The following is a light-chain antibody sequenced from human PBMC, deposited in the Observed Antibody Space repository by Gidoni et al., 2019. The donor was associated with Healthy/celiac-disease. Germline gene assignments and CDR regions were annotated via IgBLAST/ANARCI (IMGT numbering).Light chain of an antibody. CDR1: QSVSSSY. V-gene: IGKV3-20*01. CDR3: QQYGSSPWT. CDR2: GAS. J-gene: IGKJ1*01. Sequence: ELVLTQSPGTLSLSPGERATLSCRASQSVSSSYLALYQKKPGQAPRLLIYGASSRATGIPHRFSGSGSGTDFTLTISRLEPEDFAVYYCQQYGSSPWTFGQGTKVEIK.